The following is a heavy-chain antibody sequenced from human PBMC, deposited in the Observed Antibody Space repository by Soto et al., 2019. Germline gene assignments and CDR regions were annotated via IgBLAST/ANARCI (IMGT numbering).Heavy chain of an antibody. V-gene: IGHV3-13*04. CDR3: ARGAATGFDY. J-gene: IGHJ4*02. Sequence: EVQLVESGGGLVQPGGSLRLSCAASGFTFSYYDMHWVRQGRGKGLEWVSGIGKAGDTYYVGSVRGRFTTSRENAKNSLYLQMNSLRAGDTAVYYCARGAATGFDYWGQGTLVTVSS. D-gene: IGHD6-13*01. CDR2: IGKAGDT. CDR1: GFTFSYYD.